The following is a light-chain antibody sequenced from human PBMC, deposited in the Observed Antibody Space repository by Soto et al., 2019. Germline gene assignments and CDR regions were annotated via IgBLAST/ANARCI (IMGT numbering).Light chain of an antibody. CDR2: AAS. CDR3: QKYNSAPWT. CDR1: QGISNY. J-gene: IGKJ1*01. V-gene: IGKV1-27*01. Sequence: DIQMTHSPSSLSASVGDRVTITCRASQGISNYLAWYQQKPGKVPKLLIYAASTLQSGVPSRFSGSGSGTDLTLTISSLQPEDVATYYCQKYNSAPWTVGQGTKVDIK.